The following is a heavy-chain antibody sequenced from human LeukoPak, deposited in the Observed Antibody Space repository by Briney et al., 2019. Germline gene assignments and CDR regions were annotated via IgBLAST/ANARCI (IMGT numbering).Heavy chain of an antibody. CDR2: INTNTGNP. CDR1: GYTLTSHA. D-gene: IGHD2/OR15-2a*01. V-gene: IGHV7-4-1*02. J-gene: IGHJ5*02. CDR3: ARGRNWFDP. Sequence: ASVKVSCKASGYTLTSHAMSWVRQAPGQGLEWMGWINTNTGNPTYAQGFTGRCVFSLDTSVSTAYLHLSSLKAEDTAFYYCARGRNWFDPWSQGTLVTVSS.